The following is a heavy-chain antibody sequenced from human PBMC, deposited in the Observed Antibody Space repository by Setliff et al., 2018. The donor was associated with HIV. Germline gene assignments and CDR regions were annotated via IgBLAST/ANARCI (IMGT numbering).Heavy chain of an antibody. CDR3: ARDQGFWSGFTYNYYMDV. CDR2: ISASKGNT. J-gene: IGHJ6*03. D-gene: IGHD3-3*01. CDR1: GYNFTSNG. V-gene: IGHV1-18*01. Sequence: ASVKVSCTASGYNFTSNGISWVRQAPGQGLERMGRISASKGNTKYTQDFQGRVTMTTDTSTSTVYMELRSLRSDDTAVYYCARDQGFWSGFTYNYYMDVWGKGTTVTVSS.